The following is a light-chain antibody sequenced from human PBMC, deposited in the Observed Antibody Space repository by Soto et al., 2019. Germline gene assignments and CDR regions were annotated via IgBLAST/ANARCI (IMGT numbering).Light chain of an antibody. CDR1: SSDVGGYNY. CDR3: SSYAGSDNVL. Sequence: QSALTQPPSASGSLGQSVTISCTGTSSDVGGYNYVSWYQQHPDKAPKLMIYEVTKRPSGVPDRFSGSKSGSTASLTVSGLQAEDEADYYCSSYAGSDNVLFGGGTKLTVL. J-gene: IGLJ2*01. CDR2: EVT. V-gene: IGLV2-8*01.